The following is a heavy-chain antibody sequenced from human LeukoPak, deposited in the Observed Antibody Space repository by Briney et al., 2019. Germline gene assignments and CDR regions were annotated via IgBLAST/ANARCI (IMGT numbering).Heavy chain of an antibody. Sequence: PGRSLGLSCAASGFTFDDYAMHWVRQAPGKGLEWVSGISWNSGSIGYADSVKGRFTISRDNAKNSLYLQMSSLRSEDTAVYYCARDDPAVAGIDYWGQGTLVTVSS. CDR2: ISWNSGSI. CDR1: GFTFDDYA. J-gene: IGHJ4*02. CDR3: ARDDPAVAGIDY. V-gene: IGHV3-9*01. D-gene: IGHD6-19*01.